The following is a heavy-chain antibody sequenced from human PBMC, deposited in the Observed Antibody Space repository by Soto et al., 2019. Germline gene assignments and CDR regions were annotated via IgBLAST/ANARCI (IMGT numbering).Heavy chain of an antibody. CDR3: ASSTASADLDY. D-gene: IGHD2-8*02. J-gene: IGHJ4*02. V-gene: IGHV4-59*08. Sequence: SETLSLTCTVSGGSITDNYWNWIRQPPGKGLEWIGYIFYSGPTTYNPSLKGRITISIDASKNQFSLNLRSVTAADTATYYCASSTASADLDYWGQGTLVTVYS. CDR2: IFYSGPT. CDR1: GGSITDNY.